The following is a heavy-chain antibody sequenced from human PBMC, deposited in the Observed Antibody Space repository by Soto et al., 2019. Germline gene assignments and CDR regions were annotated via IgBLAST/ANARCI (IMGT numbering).Heavy chain of an antibody. D-gene: IGHD2-8*01. J-gene: IGHJ6*02. V-gene: IGHV1-69*13. CDR1: GYSFTYND. CDR2: IIPISGTT. CDR3: ARVRCFNGLCHTADYGMDV. Sequence: GASVKVCCKASGYSFTYNDVSWVRQAPGQGLEWMGWIIPISGTTNYAQKFQGRVAITADESTDTVYMELSRLRSEDTAVYFCARVRCFNGLCHTADYGMDVWGQGTTVTVSS.